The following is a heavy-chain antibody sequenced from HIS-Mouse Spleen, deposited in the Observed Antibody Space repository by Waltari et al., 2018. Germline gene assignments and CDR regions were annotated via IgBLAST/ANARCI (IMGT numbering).Heavy chain of an antibody. D-gene: IGHD6-19*01. V-gene: IGHV3-30-3*01. Sequence: QVQLLESGGVGVLDGGSVRRSCAVSGLTCCSSRRRWVRQAPGKGLEWVAVISYDGSNKYYADSVKGRFTISRDNSKNTLYLQMNSLRAEDTAVYYCAREFPGIAVAGTAFDIWGQGTMVTVSS. J-gene: IGHJ3*02. CDR1: GLTCCSSR. CDR2: ISYDGSNK. CDR3: AREFPGIAVAGTAFDI.